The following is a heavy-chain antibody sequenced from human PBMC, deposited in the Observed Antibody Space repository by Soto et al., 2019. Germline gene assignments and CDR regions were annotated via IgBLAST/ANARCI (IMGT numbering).Heavy chain of an antibody. V-gene: IGHV4-30-2*01. Sequence: QLQLQESGSGLVKPSQTLSLTCAVSGGSISSGGYSWSWIRQPPGKGLEWIGYLYHSGSTYYNPSLKSRVSISVDRSKNQFSLKLSSVTAADTAVYYCARVNYDSSGYLDYWGQGTLVTVSS. CDR2: LYHSGST. CDR1: GGSISSGGYS. J-gene: IGHJ4*02. CDR3: ARVNYDSSGYLDY. D-gene: IGHD3-22*01.